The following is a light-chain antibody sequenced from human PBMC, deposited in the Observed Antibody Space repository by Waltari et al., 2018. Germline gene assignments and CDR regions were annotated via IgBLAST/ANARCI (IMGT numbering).Light chain of an antibody. Sequence: PGQSITISCTGTSSDVGGYNFVSWYRHHPGKAPKLMIYNVNNRPSGVSDRFAGSKSGNTASLTISGLQAEDEADYYCSSYATGSNSVFGSGTKVTVL. V-gene: IGLV2-14*03. CDR3: SSYATGSNSV. J-gene: IGLJ1*01. CDR2: NVN. CDR1: SSDVGGYNF.